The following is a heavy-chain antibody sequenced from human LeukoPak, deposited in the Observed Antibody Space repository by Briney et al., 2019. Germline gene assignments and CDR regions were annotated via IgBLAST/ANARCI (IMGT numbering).Heavy chain of an antibody. D-gene: IGHD2-2*01. CDR2: ISAYNGNT. V-gene: IGHV1-18*01. CDR3: ARHCSSTSCYDNYYYYGMDV. CDR1: GYTFTSYG. J-gene: IGHJ6*02. Sequence: ASVKVSCKASGYTFTSYGISWVRQAPGQGLEWMGWISAYNGNTNYAQKLQGRVTMTTDTSTSTAYMELRSLRSDDTAVYYWARHCSSTSCYDNYYYYGMDVWGQGTTVTVSS.